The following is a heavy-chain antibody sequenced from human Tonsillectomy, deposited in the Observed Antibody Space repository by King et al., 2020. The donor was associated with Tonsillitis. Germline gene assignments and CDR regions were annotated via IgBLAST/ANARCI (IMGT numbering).Heavy chain of an antibody. D-gene: IGHD3-3*01. CDR3: GARYDPNLNSYYFGKDV. J-gene: IGHJ6*02. V-gene: IGHV1-58*01. CDR1: GFTFTKSA. CDR2: IVVGSGNA. Sequence: QVQLVESGPEVKKPGTTVKVSCKASGFTFTKSAVQWVRQARGQRLEWIGWIVVGSGNANYAQKFQERVTITRDMSTSTAYMELSSLRSEDTAVYYCGARYDPNLNSYYFGKDVWGQGTTVTVSS.